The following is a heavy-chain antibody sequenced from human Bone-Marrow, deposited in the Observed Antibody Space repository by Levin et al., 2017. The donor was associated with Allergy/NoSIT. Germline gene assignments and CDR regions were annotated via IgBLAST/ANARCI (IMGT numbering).Heavy chain of an antibody. J-gene: IGHJ6*02. Sequence: SETLSLTCAVYGGSFSGYYWSWIRQPPGKGLEWIGEINHSGSTNYNPSLKSRVTISVDTSKNQFSLKLSSVTAADTAVYYCAGITIFGVVPLGGMDVWGQGTTVTVSS. CDR2: INHSGST. V-gene: IGHV4-34*01. CDR3: AGITIFGVVPLGGMDV. D-gene: IGHD3-3*01. CDR1: GGSFSGYY.